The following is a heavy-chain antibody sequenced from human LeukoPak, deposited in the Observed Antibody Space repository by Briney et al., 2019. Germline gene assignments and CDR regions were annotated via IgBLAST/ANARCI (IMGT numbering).Heavy chain of an antibody. V-gene: IGHV4-39*07. Sequence: SETLSLTCTVSGGSTSSTTYYWGWIRQPPGKDLEWIGSIYTSGSTNYNPSLKSRVTMSVDTSKNQFSLKLSSVTAADTAVYYCAREVRPDFWSGYSQNYFDYWGQGTLVTVSS. D-gene: IGHD3-3*01. CDR2: IYTSGST. CDR1: GGSTSSTTYY. J-gene: IGHJ4*02. CDR3: AREVRPDFWSGYSQNYFDY.